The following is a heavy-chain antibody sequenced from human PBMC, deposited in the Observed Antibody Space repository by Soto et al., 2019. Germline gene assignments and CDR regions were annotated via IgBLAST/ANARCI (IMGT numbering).Heavy chain of an antibody. V-gene: IGHV1-3*01. CDR1: GYTFTSYA. Sequence: ASVKVSCKASGYTFTSYAMHWVRQAPGQRLEWMGWINAGNGNTKYSQKFQGRVTITRDTSASTAYMELSSLRSEDTAVYYCAREGGPYYDISPPGYWGQGTLVTVSS. J-gene: IGHJ4*02. CDR2: INAGNGNT. CDR3: AREGGPYYDISPPGY. D-gene: IGHD3-9*01.